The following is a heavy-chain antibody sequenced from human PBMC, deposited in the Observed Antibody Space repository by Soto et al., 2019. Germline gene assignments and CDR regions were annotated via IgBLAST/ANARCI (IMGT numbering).Heavy chain of an antibody. Sequence: QVQLVESGGGVVQPGRSLRLSCAASGFTFSSYAMHWVRQAPGKGLEWVAVISYDGSNKYYADSVKGRFTISRDNSKNTLYLQMHSLRAEDTAVYYCARDHSPYCGGDCPLGHWYFDLWGRGTLVTVSS. J-gene: IGHJ2*01. CDR2: ISYDGSNK. D-gene: IGHD2-21*02. CDR1: GFTFSSYA. CDR3: ARDHSPYCGGDCPLGHWYFDL. V-gene: IGHV3-30-3*01.